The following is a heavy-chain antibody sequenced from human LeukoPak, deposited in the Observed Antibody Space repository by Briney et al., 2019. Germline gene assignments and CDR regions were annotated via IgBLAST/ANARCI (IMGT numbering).Heavy chain of an antibody. J-gene: IGHJ4*02. CDR3: ATEHYGSLAG. CDR1: GFTFSSNW. V-gene: IGHV3-7*01. Sequence: GGSLRLSCAASGFTFSSNWMSWVRQAPGKGLEWVANIKKDGSPNYYVDSVKGRFTISKDNDRNSLYLQMNSLRAEDTAVYYCATEHYGSLAGWGQGTLVTVSS. D-gene: IGHD2-15*01. CDR2: IKKDGSPN.